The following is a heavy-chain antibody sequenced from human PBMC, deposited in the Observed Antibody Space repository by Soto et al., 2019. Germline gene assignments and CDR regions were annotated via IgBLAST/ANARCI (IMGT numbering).Heavy chain of an antibody. J-gene: IGHJ4*02. Sequence: GGSLRLSCAASGFTFSNAWMSWVRQAPGKGLEGVGRIKSKTDGGTTDYAAPEKGRFTISRDDSKNTLYLQKNSRKTEDTAEYCCTAEDRGDRDYWGQGTLVTVSS. V-gene: IGHV3-15*01. CDR3: TAEDRGDRDY. CDR1: GFTFSNAW. D-gene: IGHD7-27*01. CDR2: IKSKTDGGTT.